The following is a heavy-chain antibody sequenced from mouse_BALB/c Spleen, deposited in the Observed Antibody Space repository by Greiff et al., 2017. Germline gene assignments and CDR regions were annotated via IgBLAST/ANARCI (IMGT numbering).Heavy chain of an antibody. V-gene: IGHV1-4*01. J-gene: IGHJ2*01. Sequence: QVQLQQSGAELARPGASVKMSCKASGYTFTSYTMHWVKQRPGQGLEWIGYINPSSGYTNYNQKFKDKATLTADKSSSTAYMQLSSLTSEDSAVYDCARSVGNPYFDYWGQGTTLTVSS. CDR1: GYTFTSYT. CDR3: ARSVGNPYFDY. CDR2: INPSSGYT. D-gene: IGHD2-1*01.